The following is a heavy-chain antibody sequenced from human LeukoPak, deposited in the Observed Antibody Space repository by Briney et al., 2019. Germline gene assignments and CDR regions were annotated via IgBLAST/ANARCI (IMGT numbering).Heavy chain of an antibody. D-gene: IGHD5-24*01. J-gene: IGHJ4*02. CDR2: IDPDDSDT. CDR3: VRGGKDGYRYYDF. V-gene: IGHV5-51*01. CDR1: GYIFSIYW. Sequence: GESLKISWKWSGYIFSIYWIAWVRQLPGAGLECMGIIDPDDSDTRYSPSFQGRVTISADKSINTAYLHWSSLEASDTAVYYCVRGGKDGYRYYDFWGQGTLVTVSS.